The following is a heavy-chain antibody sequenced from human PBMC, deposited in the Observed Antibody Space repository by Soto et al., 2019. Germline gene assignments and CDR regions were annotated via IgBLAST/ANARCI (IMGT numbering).Heavy chain of an antibody. V-gene: IGHV2-5*02. CDR2: IYWDDDK. CDR1: GFSLSTSGVG. D-gene: IGHD2-15*01. J-gene: IGHJ6*02. Sequence: QITLKESGPTLVKPTQTLTLTCTFSGFSLSTSGVGVAWIRQPPGKALEWLALIYWDDDKRYRPSLESRLTIXXXTXXTPVVLTMTNRDSVDTATYYCAYLPCSGGSCYWFSFSGMDVWGQGTTVTVSS. CDR3: AYLPCSGGSCYWFSFSGMDV.